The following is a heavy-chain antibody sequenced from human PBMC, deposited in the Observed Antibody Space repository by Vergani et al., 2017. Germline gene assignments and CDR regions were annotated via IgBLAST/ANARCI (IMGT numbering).Heavy chain of an antibody. CDR3: ARQVTIFGVVRGPDKAFDI. CDR2: IYYSGST. J-gene: IGHJ3*02. CDR1: GGSISSYY. D-gene: IGHD3-3*01. V-gene: IGHV4-59*08. Sequence: QVQLQESGPGLVKPSETLSLTCTVSGGSISSYYWSWIRQPPGKGLEWIGYIYYSGSTNYNPSLKSRVTISVDTSKSQFSLKLSSVTAADTAVYYCARQVTIFGVVRGPDKAFDIWGQGTMVTVSS.